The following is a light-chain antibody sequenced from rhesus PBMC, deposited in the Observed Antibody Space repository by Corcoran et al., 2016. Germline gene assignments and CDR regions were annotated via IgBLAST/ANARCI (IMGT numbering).Light chain of an antibody. J-gene: IGKJ4*01. CDR2: DAS. CDR1: QTLRNY. CDR3: QQSHTYPPA. V-gene: IGKV1-25*01. Sequence: DIQMTQSPSSLSASVGDRVTITCQASQTLRNYLTWYQQKSGKAPKSLCYDASTLQTGVPTRFSGSGSGTAFTLTLRSLQPECFATSYCQQSHTYPPAFGGRTKVEIK.